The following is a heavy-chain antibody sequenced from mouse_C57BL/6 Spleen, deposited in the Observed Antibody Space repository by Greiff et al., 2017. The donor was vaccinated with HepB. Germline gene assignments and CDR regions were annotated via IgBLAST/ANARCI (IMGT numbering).Heavy chain of an antibody. CDR1: GYTFTSYW. V-gene: IGHV1-52*01. D-gene: IGHD2-1*01. CDR2: IDPSDSET. J-gene: IGHJ2*01. CDR3: RVYGNYVNYFDY. Sequence: QVHVKQPGAELVRPGSSVKLSCKASGYTFTSYWMHWVKQRPIQGLEWIGNIDPSDSETHYNQKFKDKATLTVDKSSSTAYMQLSSLTSEDSAVYYCRVYGNYVNYFDYWGQGTTLTVSS.